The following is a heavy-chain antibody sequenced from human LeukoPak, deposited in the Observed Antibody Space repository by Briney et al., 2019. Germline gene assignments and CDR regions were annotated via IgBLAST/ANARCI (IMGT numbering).Heavy chain of an antibody. Sequence: GGSLSLSCAASGFTFSDYYMSWIRQAPGKGLEGVSYISSSGSTIYYADSVKGRFTISRDNAKNSLYLQMNSLRAEDTAVYYCARGTHYYNSSGYCDDGGDAFDIWGQGTMVTVSS. CDR3: ARGTHYYNSSGYCDDGGDAFDI. CDR2: ISSSGSTI. CDR1: GFTFSDYY. D-gene: IGHD3-22*01. J-gene: IGHJ3*02. V-gene: IGHV3-11*04.